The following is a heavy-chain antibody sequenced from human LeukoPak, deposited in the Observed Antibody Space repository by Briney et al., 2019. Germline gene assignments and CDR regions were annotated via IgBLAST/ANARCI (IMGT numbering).Heavy chain of an antibody. J-gene: IGHJ5*02. D-gene: IGHD2/OR15-2a*01. CDR1: GGSISSYY. CDR3: ARGDNNDCKWFDP. CDR2: IYYSGST. Sequence: SETLSLTCTVSGGSISSYYWSWIRQPPGKGLEWIGYIYYSGSTNYNPSLKSRVTISVDTSKNQFSLRLSSVTAADTAVYYCARGDNNDCKWFDPWGQGTLVTVSS. V-gene: IGHV4-59*01.